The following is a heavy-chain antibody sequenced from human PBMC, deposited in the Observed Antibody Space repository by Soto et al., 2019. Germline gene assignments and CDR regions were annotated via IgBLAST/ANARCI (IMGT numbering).Heavy chain of an antibody. CDR1: GFTVSSNY. CDR3: ARDIVVVIAAYYYYYGMDV. CDR2: IYSGGST. Sequence: GGSLRLSCAASGFTVSSNYMSWVRQAPGKGLEWVSVIYSGGSTCYADSVKGRFTISRDNSKNTLYLQMNSLRAEDTAVYYCARDIVVVIAAYYYYYGMDVWGQGTTVTVSS. J-gene: IGHJ6*02. V-gene: IGHV3-53*01. D-gene: IGHD2-15*01.